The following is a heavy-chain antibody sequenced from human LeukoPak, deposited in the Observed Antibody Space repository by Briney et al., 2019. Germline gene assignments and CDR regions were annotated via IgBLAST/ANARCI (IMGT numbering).Heavy chain of an antibody. D-gene: IGHD6-19*01. J-gene: IGHJ4*02. CDR3: ARDLGIAVALDY. CDR2: INWIGGST. Sequence: GGSLRLSCAASGFTFDDYGMSWVRQAPGKGLEWVSGINWIGGSTGYADSVKGRFTISRDNAKNSLYLQMNSLRAEDTALYYCARDLGIAVALDYWGQGTLVTVSS. V-gene: IGHV3-20*04. CDR1: GFTFDDYG.